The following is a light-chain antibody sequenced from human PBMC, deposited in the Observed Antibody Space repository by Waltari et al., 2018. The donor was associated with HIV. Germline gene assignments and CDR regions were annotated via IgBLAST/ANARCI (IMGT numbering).Light chain of an antibody. Sequence: DIHMTQFPSTLSAFLGDRVIITCRASQSVGSWLAWYQHKTGKAPKLLIHKASVLESGVSSRFSGSGSETEFTLIIDSLEPDDFATYYCQQYNTDPSFGQGTRLEMK. CDR1: QSVGSW. V-gene: IGKV1-5*03. J-gene: IGKJ5*01. CDR2: KAS. CDR3: QQYNTDPS.